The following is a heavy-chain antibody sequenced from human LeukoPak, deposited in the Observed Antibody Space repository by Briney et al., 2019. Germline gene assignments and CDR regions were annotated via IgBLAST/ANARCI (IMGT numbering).Heavy chain of an antibody. CDR2: ISSSGSTI. D-gene: IGHD6-13*01. V-gene: IGHV3-48*03. J-gene: IGHJ4*02. Sequence: GGSLRLSCAASGFTFSSYEMNWVRQAPGKGLEWVSYISSSGSTIYYADSVKGRFTISRDNAKNSLYLQMNSLRAEDTAVYYCARAGSSWFDYWGQGTLVTVSS. CDR1: GFTFSSYE. CDR3: ARAGSSWFDY.